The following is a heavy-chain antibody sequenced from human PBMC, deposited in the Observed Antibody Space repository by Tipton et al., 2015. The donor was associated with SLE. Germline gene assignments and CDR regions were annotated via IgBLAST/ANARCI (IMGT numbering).Heavy chain of an antibody. D-gene: IGHD3-22*01. CDR1: GGSISSYY. V-gene: IGHV4-59*01. J-gene: IGHJ3*02. CDR2: IYYSGST. Sequence: LRLPCTVSGGSISSYYWSWIRQPPGKGLEWIGYIYYSGSTNYNPSLKSRVTISVDTSKNQFSLKLSSVTAADTAVYYCASVPGYYDSSGTDAFDIWGQGTMVTVSS. CDR3: ASVPGYYDSSGTDAFDI.